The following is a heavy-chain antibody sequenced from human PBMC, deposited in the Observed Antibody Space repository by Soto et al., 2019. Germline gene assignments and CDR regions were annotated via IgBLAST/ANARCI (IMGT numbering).Heavy chain of an antibody. V-gene: IGHV3-66*01. D-gene: IGHD2-15*01. CDR3: ASLHCSGGSCPDP. CDR1: GFTVSSNY. J-gene: IGHJ5*02. CDR2: IYSGGST. Sequence: GGSLRLSCAASGFTVSSNYMSWVRQAPGKGLEWVSVIYSGGSTYYADSVKGRFTISRDNSKNTLYLQMNSLRAEDTAVYYCASLHCSGGSCPDPWGQGTLVTVSS.